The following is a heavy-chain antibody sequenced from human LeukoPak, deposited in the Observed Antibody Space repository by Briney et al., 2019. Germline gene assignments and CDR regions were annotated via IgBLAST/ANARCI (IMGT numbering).Heavy chain of an antibody. Sequence: SETLSLTCTVSGGSISSSSYYWGWIRQPPGKGLEWIGSIYYSGSTYYNPSLKSRVTISVDTSKNQFSLKLSSVTAADTAVYYCARARGDGYNYVHDAFDIWGQGTMVTVSS. J-gene: IGHJ3*02. D-gene: IGHD5-24*01. CDR2: IYYSGST. CDR1: GGSISSSSYY. CDR3: ARARGDGYNYVHDAFDI. V-gene: IGHV4-39*07.